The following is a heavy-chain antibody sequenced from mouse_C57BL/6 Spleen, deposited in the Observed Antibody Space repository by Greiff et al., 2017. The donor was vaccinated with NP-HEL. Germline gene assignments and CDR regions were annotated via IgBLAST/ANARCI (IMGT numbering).Heavy chain of an antibody. Sequence: VQLKESGGGLVKPGGSLKLSCAASGFTFSDYGMHWVRQAPEKGLEWVAYISSGSSTIYYADTVKGRFTISRDNAKNTLFLQMTSLRSEDTAMYYCARLYYDYFDYCDYWGQGTTLTVSS. D-gene: IGHD2-4*01. J-gene: IGHJ2*01. V-gene: IGHV5-17*01. CDR2: ISSGSSTI. CDR3: ARLYYDYFDYCDY. CDR1: GFTFSDYG.